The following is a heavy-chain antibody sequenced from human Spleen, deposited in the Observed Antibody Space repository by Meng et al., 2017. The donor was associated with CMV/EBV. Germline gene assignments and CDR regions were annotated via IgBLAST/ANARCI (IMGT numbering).Heavy chain of an antibody. D-gene: IGHD2-2*01. Sequence: YYINWVRQVPGQGRGWMGWINPRSGDTKYALKSQGRVTLTGDTSIRTAYMELNRLKSDDTAIYYCARGGGVDCTSSTCYSYNYFDPWGQGTLVTVSS. CDR2: INPRSGDT. V-gene: IGHV1-2*02. J-gene: IGHJ5*02. CDR1: YY. CDR3: ARGGGVDCTSSTCYSYNYFDP.